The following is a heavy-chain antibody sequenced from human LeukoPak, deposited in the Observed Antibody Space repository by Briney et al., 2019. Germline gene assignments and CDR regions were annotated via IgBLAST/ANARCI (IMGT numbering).Heavy chain of an antibody. V-gene: IGHV3-15*01. Sequence: GGSLRLSCAASGFTFSNAWMSWVRQAPGKGLEWVGRIKSKTDGGTTDYAAPVKGRFTISRDNSKNTLYLQMNSLRAEDTAVYYCARIRSGYCSSTSCHDYWGQGTLVTVSS. J-gene: IGHJ4*02. CDR2: IKSKTDGGTT. D-gene: IGHD2-2*01. CDR1: GFTFSNAW. CDR3: ARIRSGYCSSTSCHDY.